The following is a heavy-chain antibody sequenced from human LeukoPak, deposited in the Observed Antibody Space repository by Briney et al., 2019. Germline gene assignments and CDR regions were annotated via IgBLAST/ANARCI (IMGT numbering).Heavy chain of an antibody. J-gene: IGHJ4*02. D-gene: IGHD5-12*01. V-gene: IGHV5-51*01. CDR1: GYSFTSYW. CDR3: ARHRGIQDPYSGYEY. CDR2: IYPGDSDT. Sequence: PGESLKISCKGSGYSFTSYWIGWVRQMPGKGLEWMGIIYPGDSDTRYSPSFQGQVTISADKSISTAYLQWSSLKASDTAMYYCARHRGIQDPYSGYEYWGQGTLVTVSS.